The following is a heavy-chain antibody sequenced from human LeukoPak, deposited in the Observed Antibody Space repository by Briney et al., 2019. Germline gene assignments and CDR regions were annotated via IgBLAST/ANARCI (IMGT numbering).Heavy chain of an antibody. D-gene: IGHD1-26*01. CDR3: AKKFVRGGATVSPSDY. Sequence: PGGSLRLSCAASGFTFSNYGMRWVRQAPGKGLEWVSVISWDDGSTKYYADSVKGRFTISRDNSKNTLYLQMNSLRAEDSAVYYCAKKFVRGGATVSPSDYWGQGTLVTVSS. CDR1: GFTFSNYG. V-gene: IGHV3-30*18. J-gene: IGHJ4*02. CDR2: ISWDDGSTK.